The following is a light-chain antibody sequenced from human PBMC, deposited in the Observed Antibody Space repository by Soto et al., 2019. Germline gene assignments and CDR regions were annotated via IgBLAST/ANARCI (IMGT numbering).Light chain of an antibody. Sequence: SYELTQPPSVSVAPGKTARITCGGNNIGSKSVHWYQQKPGQAPVLVIYYDSDRPSGIPERFSGSNSGNTATLTISRVEAGDEAAYYCQVWDSSSVVFGGGTKRTVL. CDR1: NIGSKS. CDR2: YDS. V-gene: IGLV3-21*04. J-gene: IGLJ2*01. CDR3: QVWDSSSVV.